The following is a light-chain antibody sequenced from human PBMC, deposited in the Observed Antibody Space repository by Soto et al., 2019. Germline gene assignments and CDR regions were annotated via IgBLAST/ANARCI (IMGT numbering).Light chain of an antibody. V-gene: IGLV2-14*01. CDR2: DVS. J-gene: IGLJ1*01. CDR1: SSDVVGYNY. CDR3: SSYTSSSTLSV. Sequence: QSALTQPASVSGSPGQSITIACTGTSSDVVGYNYVSWYQQHPGKAPKLMIYDVSNRPSGVSNRFSGSKSGNTASLTISGLQAEDEADYYCSSYTSSSTLSVFGTGTKVTVL.